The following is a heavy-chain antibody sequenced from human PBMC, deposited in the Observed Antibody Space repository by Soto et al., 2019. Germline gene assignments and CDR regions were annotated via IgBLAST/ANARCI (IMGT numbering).Heavy chain of an antibody. CDR3: ARGEQYSGRIFDY. CDR1: GYSVSSNSAA. J-gene: IGHJ4*02. CDR2: TYYRSKWYN. D-gene: IGHD1-26*01. Sequence: SHTLSLTCGISGYSVSSNSAAWNWLRQSPSRGLEWLGRTYYRSKWYNDYAVSVESRITINPDTSKNHFSLQLNFVTPEDTAVYFCARGEQYSGRIFDYWGQGTLVTVS. V-gene: IGHV6-1*01.